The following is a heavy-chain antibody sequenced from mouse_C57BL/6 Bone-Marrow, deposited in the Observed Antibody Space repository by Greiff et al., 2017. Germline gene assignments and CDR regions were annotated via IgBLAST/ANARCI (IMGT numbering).Heavy chain of an antibody. CDR2: ISYDGSN. CDR1: GYSITSGYY. Sequence: VQLKESGPGLVKPSQSLSLTCSVTGYSITSGYYWNWIRQFPGNKLEWMGYISYDGSNNYNPSLKNRISITRDTSKNQFFLKLNSVTTEDTATYYCARSYYYGSTLYYAMDYWGQGTSVTVSS. J-gene: IGHJ4*01. V-gene: IGHV3-6*01. CDR3: ARSYYYGSTLYYAMDY. D-gene: IGHD1-1*01.